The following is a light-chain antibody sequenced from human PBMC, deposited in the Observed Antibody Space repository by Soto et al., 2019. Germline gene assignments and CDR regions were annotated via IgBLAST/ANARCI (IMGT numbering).Light chain of an antibody. J-gene: IGKJ1*01. CDR1: QSVSSNY. CDR3: QQYANSPPT. Sequence: EIVLTQSPGTLSLSPGERATLSCRASQSVSSNYLAWYQQKPGQAPRLLIYVASTRATGIPDRFSGSGSGTDFTLTISRLEPEDFAVYYCQQYANSPPTFGQGTKVDIK. CDR2: VAS. V-gene: IGKV3-20*01.